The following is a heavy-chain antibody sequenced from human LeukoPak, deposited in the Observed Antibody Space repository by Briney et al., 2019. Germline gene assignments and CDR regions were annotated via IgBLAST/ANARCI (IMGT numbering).Heavy chain of an antibody. D-gene: IGHD2-15*01. V-gene: IGHV1-46*01. CDR3: ARIPGYCSGGSCYSDRPFDY. J-gene: IGHJ4*02. CDR1: GYTFTSYY. CDR2: INPSGGST. Sequence: ASVKVSCKASGYTFTSYYMHWVRQAPGQGLEWMGIINPSGGSTSYAQKFQGRVTMTRDTSTSTAYMELRSLRSDDTAVYYCARIPGYCSGGSCYSDRPFDYWGQGTLVTVSS.